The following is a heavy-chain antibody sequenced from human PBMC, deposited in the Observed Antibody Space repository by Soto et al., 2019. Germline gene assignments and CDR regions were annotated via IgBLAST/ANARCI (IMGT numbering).Heavy chain of an antibody. CDR2: IWYDGSNK. CDR1: VFTFSSYG. CDR3: ARDMSNILTGYYPYYYCYGMDV. V-gene: IGHV3-33*01. Sequence: GGSLRRSCAASVFTFSSYGMHWVRQAPGKGLEWVAVIWYDGSNKYYADSVKGRFTISRDNSKNTLYLQMNSLRAEDTAVYYCARDMSNILTGYYPYYYCYGMDVCLQGSTVSLSS. D-gene: IGHD3-9*01. J-gene: IGHJ6*02.